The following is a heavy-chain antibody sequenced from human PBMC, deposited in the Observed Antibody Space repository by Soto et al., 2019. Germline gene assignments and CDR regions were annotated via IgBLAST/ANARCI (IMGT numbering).Heavy chain of an antibody. CDR3: ARVTAMTSFDY. V-gene: IGHV4-59*01. CDR2: IHYSGST. CDR1: GGSISSSY. Sequence: SETLSLTCTVSGGSISSSYWGWIRQPPGKGLEWIGYIHYSGSTNYNPSLKSRVTISVDTSENQFSLKLSSLTAADTAVYYCARVTAMTSFDYWGNGSLVAVS. D-gene: IGHD5-18*01. J-gene: IGHJ4*01.